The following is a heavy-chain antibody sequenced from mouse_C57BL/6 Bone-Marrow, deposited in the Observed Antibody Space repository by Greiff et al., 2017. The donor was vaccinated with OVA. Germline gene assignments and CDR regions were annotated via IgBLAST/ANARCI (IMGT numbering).Heavy chain of an antibody. CDR3: ARLSYYGSSFHWYFDV. D-gene: IGHD1-1*01. J-gene: IGHJ1*03. CDR2: INPNNGGT. Sequence: VHVKQSGPELVKPGASVKMSCKASGYTFTDYNMHWVKQSHGKSLEWIGYINPNNGGTSYNQKFKGKATLTVNKSSSTAYMELRSLTSEDSAVYYCARLSYYGSSFHWYFDVWGTGTTVTVSS. CDR1: GYTFTDYN. V-gene: IGHV1-22*01.